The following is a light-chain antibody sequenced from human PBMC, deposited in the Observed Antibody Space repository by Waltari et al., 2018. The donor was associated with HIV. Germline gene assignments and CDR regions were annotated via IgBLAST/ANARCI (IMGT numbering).Light chain of an antibody. CDR1: SSTFALTF. Sequence: QSVLTQPPSASGTPGQRVTISSSGRSSTFALTFVSSYHQFPGTAPKLLIYRNDQRPSGVPDRFSGSKSGTSASLAISGLRSEDEADYCCAAWDDSLSGWVFGGGTKLTVL. J-gene: IGLJ3*02. CDR2: RND. V-gene: IGLV1-47*01. CDR3: AAWDDSLSGWV.